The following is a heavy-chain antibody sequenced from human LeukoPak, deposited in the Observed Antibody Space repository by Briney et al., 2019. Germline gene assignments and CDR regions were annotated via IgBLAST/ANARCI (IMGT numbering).Heavy chain of an antibody. J-gene: IGHJ3*02. CDR3: ARHKTGYSGYGDAFDI. V-gene: IGHV4-59*08. CDR1: GGSISSYY. CDR2: IYYSGST. D-gene: IGHD5-12*01. Sequence: SETLSLTCTVSGGSISSYYWSWIRQPPGKELEWIGYIYYSGSTNYNPSLKSRVTISVDTSKNQFSLKLSSVTAADTAVYYCARHKTGYSGYGDAFDIWGQGTMVTVSS.